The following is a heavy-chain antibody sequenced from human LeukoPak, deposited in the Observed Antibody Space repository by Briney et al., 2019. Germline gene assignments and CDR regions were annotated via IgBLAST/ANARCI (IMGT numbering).Heavy chain of an antibody. V-gene: IGHV4-30-2*01. D-gene: IGHD1-26*01. Sequence: SETLSLTCTVSGGSISSGGYYWSWIRQPPGKGLEWIGYIYHSGSTYYNPSLKSRVTISVDRSKNQFSLKLSSVTAADTAVYYCASSGSGGASWDYWGQGTLVTVSS. CDR2: IYHSGST. J-gene: IGHJ4*02. CDR3: ASSGSGGASWDY. CDR1: GGSISSGGYY.